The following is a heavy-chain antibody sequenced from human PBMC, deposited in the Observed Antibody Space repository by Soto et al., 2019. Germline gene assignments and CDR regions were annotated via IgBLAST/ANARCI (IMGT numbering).Heavy chain of an antibody. J-gene: IGHJ4*02. CDR1: GYTFTSYG. CDR2: ISAYNGNT. CDR3: ARDNFGWFGELFVTTINSPFDY. D-gene: IGHD3-10*01. Sequence: ASVKVSCKASGYTFTSYGISWVRQAPGQGLEWMGWISAYNGNTNYAQKLQGRVTMTTDTSTSTAYMELRSLRSDDTAVYYCARDNFGWFGELFVTTINSPFDYWGQGTLVTVSS. V-gene: IGHV1-18*01.